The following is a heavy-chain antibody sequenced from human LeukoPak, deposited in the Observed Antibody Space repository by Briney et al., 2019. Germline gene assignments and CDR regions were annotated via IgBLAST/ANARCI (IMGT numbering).Heavy chain of an antibody. CDR2: IYYSGST. CDR1: GGSISSGF. Sequence: PSETLSLTCTVSGGSISSGFWSWIRQPPGKGLEWIGYIYYSGSTNYNPSLKSRVTISVDTSKNQFSLKLSSVTAADTAVYYCATYGYSSSWYWFDPWGQGTLVTVSS. J-gene: IGHJ5*02. CDR3: ATYGYSSSWYWFDP. V-gene: IGHV4-59*01. D-gene: IGHD6-13*01.